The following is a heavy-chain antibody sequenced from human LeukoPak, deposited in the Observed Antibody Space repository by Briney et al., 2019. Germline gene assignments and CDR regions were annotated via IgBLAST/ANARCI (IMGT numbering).Heavy chain of an antibody. CDR3: AREGYCSSTSCYIYYYYYYMDV. D-gene: IGHD2-2*02. J-gene: IGHJ6*03. CDR1: GYTFTGYY. Sequence: ASVKVSCKASGYTFTGYYMHWVRQAPGQGLEWMGWINPNSGGTNYAQKFQGRVTMTRDTSISTAYMELSRLRSDDTAVYYCAREGYCSSTSCYIYYYYYYMDVWGKGTTVTVSS. CDR2: INPNSGGT. V-gene: IGHV1-2*02.